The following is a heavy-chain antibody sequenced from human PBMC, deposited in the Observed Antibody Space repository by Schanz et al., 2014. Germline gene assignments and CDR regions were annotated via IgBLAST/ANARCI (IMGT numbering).Heavy chain of an antibody. Sequence: QVQLVQSGAEVKKPGASVKVSCRASGYTFTRYYMHWVRQAPGQGLEWMGIINPSGGSTDYAQKFQGRVAMARDASTSTVYMELSSLRSEDTAVYYCARERVYSYGLPADYWGQGTLVTVSS. CDR2: INPSGGST. D-gene: IGHD5-18*01. CDR1: GYTFTRYY. CDR3: ARERVYSYGLPADY. J-gene: IGHJ4*02. V-gene: IGHV1-46*01.